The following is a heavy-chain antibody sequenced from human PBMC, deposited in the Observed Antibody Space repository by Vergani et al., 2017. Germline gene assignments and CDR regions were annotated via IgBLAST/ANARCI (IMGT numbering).Heavy chain of an antibody. J-gene: IGHJ6*02. CDR2: ISGSGGST. CDR1: GFTFSSYA. V-gene: IGHV3-23*01. CDR3: AKEPHGGETTGHYYYYYGMDV. D-gene: IGHD1-1*01. Sequence: EVQLLESGGGLVQPGGSLRLSCAASGFTFSSYAMSWVRQAPGKGLEWVSAISGSGGSTYYADSVKGRFTISRDNSKNTLYLQMNSLRAEDTAVYYCAKEPHGGETTGHYYYYYGMDVWGQGTTVTVSS.